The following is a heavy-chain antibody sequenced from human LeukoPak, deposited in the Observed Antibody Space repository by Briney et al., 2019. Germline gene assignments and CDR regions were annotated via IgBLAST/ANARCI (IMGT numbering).Heavy chain of an antibody. Sequence: GGSLRLSCAASGFTVSSNYMSWVRQAPGKGLEWVSSISSSASSIYYADSVKGRFTISRDNAKNSLYLQMNSLRAEDTAVYYCARALSGWGFDPWGQGTLVTVSS. V-gene: IGHV3-11*01. CDR3: ARALSGWGFDP. CDR2: ISSSASSI. J-gene: IGHJ5*02. CDR1: GFTVSSNY. D-gene: IGHD6-19*01.